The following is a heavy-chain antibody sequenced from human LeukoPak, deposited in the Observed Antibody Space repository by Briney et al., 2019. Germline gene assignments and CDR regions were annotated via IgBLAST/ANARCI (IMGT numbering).Heavy chain of an antibody. CDR3: ATSAGWYNYFVMAV. Sequence: GGSLRLSCAASGFTFSSYAMHWVRQAPGKGLEWVAVISYDGSNKYYADSVKGRFTISRDNSKSTLYLQMNSLRAEDTALYYCATSAGWYNYFVMAVWGQGTTVTVSS. D-gene: IGHD2-15*01. J-gene: IGHJ6*02. V-gene: IGHV3-30-3*01. CDR1: GFTFSSYA. CDR2: ISYDGSNK.